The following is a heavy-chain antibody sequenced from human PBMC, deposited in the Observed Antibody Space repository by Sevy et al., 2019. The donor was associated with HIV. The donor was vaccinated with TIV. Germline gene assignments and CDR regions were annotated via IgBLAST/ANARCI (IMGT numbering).Heavy chain of an antibody. D-gene: IGHD3-22*01. J-gene: IGHJ4*02. CDR1: GFPFNYYA. V-gene: IGHV3-48*02. CDR3: ARERGTYYDTSGYPYLLEAGFDY. Sequence: GGSLRLSCVASGFPFNYYAMNWVRQAPGKGLEWILYINSDSDTMYYGGSVKGRFTISRDNAKNSLYLQMNSLRDEETAVYYCARERGTYYDTSGYPYLLEAGFDYWGQGTLVTVS. CDR2: INSDSDTM.